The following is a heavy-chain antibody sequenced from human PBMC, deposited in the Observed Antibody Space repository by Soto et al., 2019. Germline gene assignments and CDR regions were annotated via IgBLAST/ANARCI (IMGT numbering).Heavy chain of an antibody. CDR2: ISGGDGSP. Sequence: GCLSLSCTASGSTFSSSAMTWVRQAPGKGLEWVSAISGGDGSPSYADSVKGRFTISRDNSKNTLYLHMNSLRADDTAAYYCAKWHTYNYDSLAFSGFDCWGQGTQVTVSS. D-gene: IGHD3-16*01. J-gene: IGHJ4*02. CDR1: GSTFSSSA. V-gene: IGHV3-23*01. CDR3: AKWHTYNYDSLAFSGFDC.